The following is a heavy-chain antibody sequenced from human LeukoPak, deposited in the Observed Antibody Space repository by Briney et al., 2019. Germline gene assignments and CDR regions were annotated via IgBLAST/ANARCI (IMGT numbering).Heavy chain of an antibody. CDR2: IYYSGST. CDR3: ARERGDRYDSSGYLDY. CDR1: GGSISSSSYY. V-gene: IGHV4-39*07. Sequence: SETLSLTCTVSGGSISSSSYYWSWIRQPPGKGLEWIGSIYYSGSTYYNPSLKSRVTISVDTSKNQFSLKLSSVTAADTAVYYCARERGDRYDSSGYLDYWGQGTLVTVSS. J-gene: IGHJ4*02. D-gene: IGHD3-22*01.